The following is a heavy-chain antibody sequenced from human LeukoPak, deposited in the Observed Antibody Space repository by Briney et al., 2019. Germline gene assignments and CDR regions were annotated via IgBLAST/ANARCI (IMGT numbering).Heavy chain of an antibody. CDR2: VHHGGGT. D-gene: IGHD5-18*01. J-gene: IGHJ3*02. CDR3: ARVGKRGYSYGVVRSDVFDI. V-gene: IGHV4-34*01. Sequence: PSETLSLTCAVSGESFSGYYWSWIRQPPGKGLEWIGEVHHGGGTTYNPSLKGRVTMTVEASKNRFSLRLTSATVADTAVYYCARVGKRGYSYGVVRSDVFDIWGQGTMVAVSS. CDR1: GESFSGYY.